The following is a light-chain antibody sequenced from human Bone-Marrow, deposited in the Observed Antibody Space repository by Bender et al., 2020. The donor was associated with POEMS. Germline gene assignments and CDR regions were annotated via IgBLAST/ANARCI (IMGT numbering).Light chain of an antibody. CDR3: SSYTDSSVV. CDR1: RSDIGSHDY. V-gene: IGLV2-14*03. J-gene: IGLJ2*01. Sequence: QSALTQPASMSGSPGQSITIPCTGTRSDIGSHDYVSWYQQHPDKAPKLMIYDVNRRPSGVSDRFSGSKSGNTASLTISGLQAEDEANYYCSSYTDSSVVFGGGSKLTVL. CDR2: DVN.